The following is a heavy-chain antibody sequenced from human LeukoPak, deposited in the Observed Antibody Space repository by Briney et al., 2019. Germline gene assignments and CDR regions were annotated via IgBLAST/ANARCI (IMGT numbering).Heavy chain of an antibody. CDR3: ARDDSAGAWELLWDY. CDR2: ISLDSSTM. J-gene: IGHJ4*02. V-gene: IGHV3-48*02. D-gene: IGHD1-26*01. Sequence: PGGSLRLSCAASGFSFSSYSMNWVRQAPGKGLEWVSYISLDSSTMYYADSVKGRLTISRDNAKNSLYLQMNSLRDDDTAVYYCARDDSAGAWELLWDYWGQGTLVTVSS. CDR1: GFSFSSYS.